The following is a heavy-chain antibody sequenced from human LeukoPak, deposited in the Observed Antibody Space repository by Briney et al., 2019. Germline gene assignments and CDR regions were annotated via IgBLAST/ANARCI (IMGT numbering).Heavy chain of an antibody. V-gene: IGHV3-74*01. Sequence: GGSLRLSCAASGFTFSSYWMHWVRHVPGKGLWCVSRVNTDGRSTSYADSVKGRFTISRDNSKNTLYLQMNSLRAEDTAVYYCARGTRDYYYYYYMDVWGKGTTVTISS. D-gene: IGHD1-7*01. CDR2: VNTDGRST. CDR1: GFTFSSYW. J-gene: IGHJ6*03. CDR3: ARGTRDYYYYYYMDV.